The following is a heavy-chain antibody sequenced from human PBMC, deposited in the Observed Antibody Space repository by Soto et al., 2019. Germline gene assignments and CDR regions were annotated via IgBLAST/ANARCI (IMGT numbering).Heavy chain of an antibody. CDR1: GFTFSSYP. J-gene: IGHJ4*02. Sequence: EVQLLESGGDLVQPGGSLRLSCVASGFTFSSYPMGWVRQVPGKGLEWVSTISEGGGSTHYADSVKGRFTISRDNSRNTLHLQMNSLRVEDTAVYYCTRTMVYANSLSLDYWGQGTLVTVSS. CDR2: ISEGGGST. V-gene: IGHV3-23*01. D-gene: IGHD2-8*01. CDR3: TRTMVYANSLSLDY.